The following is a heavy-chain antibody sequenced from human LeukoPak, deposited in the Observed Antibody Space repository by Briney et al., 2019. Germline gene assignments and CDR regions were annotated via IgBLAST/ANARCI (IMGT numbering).Heavy chain of an antibody. CDR3: ARFGGSSWSLTYYFDY. D-gene: IGHD6-13*01. V-gene: IGHV3-7*01. CDR1: GFTFSSYW. Sequence: GGSLRLSCAASGFTFSSYWMSWVRQAPGKGLEWVANIKQGGSEKYYVDSVKGRFTISRDNAKNSLYLQMNSLRAEDTAVYYCARFGGSSWSLTYYFDYWGQGTLVTVSS. CDR2: IKQGGSEK. J-gene: IGHJ4*02.